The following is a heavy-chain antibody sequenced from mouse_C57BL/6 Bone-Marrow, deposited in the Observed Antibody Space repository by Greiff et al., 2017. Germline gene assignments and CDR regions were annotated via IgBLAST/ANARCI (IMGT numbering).Heavy chain of an antibody. D-gene: IGHD2-2*01. V-gene: IGHV5-9*01. Sequence: EVHLVESGGGLVKPGGSLKLSCAASGFTFSSYTMSWVRQTPEKRLEWVATISGGGGNTYYPDSVKGRFTISRDNAKNTLYLQMSSLRSEDTALYYCARLYYGYDGRPYFDYWGQGTTLTVSS. CDR1: GFTFSSYT. CDR3: ARLYYGYDGRPYFDY. J-gene: IGHJ2*01. CDR2: ISGGGGNT.